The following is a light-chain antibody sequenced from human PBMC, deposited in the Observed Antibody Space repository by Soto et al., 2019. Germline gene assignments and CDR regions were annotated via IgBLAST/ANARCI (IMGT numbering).Light chain of an antibody. CDR3: QHCNSYSEA. CDR2: KSS. V-gene: IGKV1-5*03. J-gene: IGKJ1*01. CDR1: PTISSW. Sequence: EMSQSPATLSGSVGDRVTITCRASPTISSWLAWYQQKPEKAPKVXIYKSSTLKSGVPSRFSGSGSGTEFTLTISCLQPDDFATYYCQHCNSYSEAFGQGTKVDIK.